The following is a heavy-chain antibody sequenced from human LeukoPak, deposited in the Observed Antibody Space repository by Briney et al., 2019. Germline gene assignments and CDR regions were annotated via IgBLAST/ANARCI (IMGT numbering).Heavy chain of an antibody. CDR1: GYTLTELT. CDR3: ASGPPRYDSSGYYLADAFDI. J-gene: IGHJ3*02. Sequence: ASVKVSCKVSGYTLTELTMHWVRQAPGKGLEWMGGFDPEDGETIYAQKFQGRVTMTEDASTDTAYMELSSLRSEDTAVYYCASGPPRYDSSGYYLADAFDIWGQGTMVTVSS. D-gene: IGHD3-22*01. CDR2: FDPEDGET. V-gene: IGHV1-24*01.